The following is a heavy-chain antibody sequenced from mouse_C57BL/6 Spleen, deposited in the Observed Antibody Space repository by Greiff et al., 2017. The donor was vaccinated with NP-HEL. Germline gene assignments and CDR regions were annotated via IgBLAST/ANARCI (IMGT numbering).Heavy chain of an antibody. V-gene: IGHV1-53*01. CDR1: GYTFTSYW. D-gene: IGHD2-5*01. Sequence: VQLQQPGTELVKPGASVKLSCKASGYTFTSYWMHWVKQRPGQGLEWIGNINPSNGGTNYNEKFKSKATLTVDKSPSTAYMQLSSLTSEDSAVYYCARDPYYSNEDYYAMDYWGQGTSVTVSS. CDR3: ARDPYYSNEDYYAMDY. J-gene: IGHJ4*01. CDR2: INPSNGGT.